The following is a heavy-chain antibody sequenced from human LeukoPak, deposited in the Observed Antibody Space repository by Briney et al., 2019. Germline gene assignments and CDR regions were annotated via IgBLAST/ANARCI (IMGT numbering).Heavy chain of an antibody. J-gene: IGHJ4*02. D-gene: IGHD3-22*01. CDR1: GYTFTSYY. CDR3: ARERTYYYDSSGYSLDY. CDR2: INPSGGST. Sequence: ASVKVSCKASGYTFTSYYMHWVRQAPGQGLEWMGLINPSGGSTSYAQKFQGRVTMTRDTSTSTVYMELSSLRSEDTAVYYCARERTYYYDSSGYSLDYWGQGTLVTVSS. V-gene: IGHV1-46*01.